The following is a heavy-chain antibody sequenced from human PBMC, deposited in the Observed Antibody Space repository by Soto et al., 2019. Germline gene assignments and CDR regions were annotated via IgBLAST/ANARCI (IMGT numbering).Heavy chain of an antibody. V-gene: IGHV4-61*01. CDR3: ARDFDY. CDR1: GGSVSSGSYY. J-gene: IGHJ4*02. Sequence: PSETLSLTCTVSGGSVSSGSYYWSWIRQPPGKGLEWIGYIYYGGSTNYNPSLKSRVTISVDTSKNQFSLKLSSVTAADTAVYYCARDFDYWGQGTLVTVSS. CDR2: IYYGGST.